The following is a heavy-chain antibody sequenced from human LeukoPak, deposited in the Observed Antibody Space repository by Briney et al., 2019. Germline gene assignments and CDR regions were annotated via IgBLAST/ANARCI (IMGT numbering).Heavy chain of an antibody. Sequence: GGSLRLSCAASGFTVSGSYMSWIRQAPGKGLEWVSYISSSSSYTNYADSVKGRFTISRDNAKNSLYLQMNSLRAEDTAVYYCASVGTLYYFDYWGQGTLVTVSS. D-gene: IGHD1-1*01. J-gene: IGHJ4*02. CDR3: ASVGTLYYFDY. CDR2: ISSSSSYT. V-gene: IGHV3-11*03. CDR1: GFTVSGSY.